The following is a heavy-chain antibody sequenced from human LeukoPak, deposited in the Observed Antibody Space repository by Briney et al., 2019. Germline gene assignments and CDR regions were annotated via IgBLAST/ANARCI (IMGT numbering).Heavy chain of an antibody. Sequence: GGSLRLSCAASGFTFSSYAMSWVRQAPGKGLEWVSAISGSGGSTYYADSVKGRFTISRDNSKNTLYLQMNSLRAEDTAVYYCAKVKGSYGSRYYFDYWGQGTLVTVSS. V-gene: IGHV3-23*01. D-gene: IGHD5-18*01. CDR3: AKVKGSYGSRYYFDY. CDR1: GFTFSSYA. CDR2: ISGSGGST. J-gene: IGHJ4*02.